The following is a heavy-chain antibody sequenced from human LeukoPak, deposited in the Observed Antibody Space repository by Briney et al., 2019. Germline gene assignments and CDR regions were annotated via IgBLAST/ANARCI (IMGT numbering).Heavy chain of an antibody. CDR1: GGSISSSSYY. V-gene: IGHV4-39*07. CDR3: ARDARRVPAAEGAFDI. Sequence: SETLSLTCTVSGGSISSSSYYWGWIRQPPGKGLEWIGSIYYSGSTYYNPSLKSRVTISVDTSKNQFSLKLSSVTAADTAVYYCARDARRVPAAEGAFDIWGQGTTVTVSS. D-gene: IGHD2-2*01. J-gene: IGHJ3*02. CDR2: IYYSGST.